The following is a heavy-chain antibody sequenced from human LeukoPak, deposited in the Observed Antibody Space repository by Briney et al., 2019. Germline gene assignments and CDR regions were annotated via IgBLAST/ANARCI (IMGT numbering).Heavy chain of an antibody. J-gene: IGHJ4*02. CDR1: GYSFTTYW. Sequence: GESLKISCKVSGYSFTTYWITWVRQMPGKGLEWMGRIDPSDSYTNYSPSFQGHVTISTDKSISTAYLQWSSLKASDTAMYYCATLSRGYRYGLDYWGQGTLVTVSS. CDR3: ATLSRGYRYGLDY. CDR2: IDPSDSYT. V-gene: IGHV5-10-1*01. D-gene: IGHD5-18*01.